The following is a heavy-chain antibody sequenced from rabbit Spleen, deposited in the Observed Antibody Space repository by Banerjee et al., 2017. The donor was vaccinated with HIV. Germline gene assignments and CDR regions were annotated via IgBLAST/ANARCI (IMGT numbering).Heavy chain of an antibody. CDR1: GFSFSSRFY. V-gene: IGHV1S40*01. J-gene: IGHJ2*01. D-gene: IGHD1-1*01. CDR3: ARNYVNAFDP. Sequence: QSLEESGGDLVKPGASLTLTCTASGFSFSSRFYMCWVRQAPGKGLEWIACIDSGSSGDTYYANWAKGRFTISKTSSTTVTLQMTSLTAADTATYFCARNYVNAFDPWGPGTLVTVS. CDR2: IDSGSSGDT.